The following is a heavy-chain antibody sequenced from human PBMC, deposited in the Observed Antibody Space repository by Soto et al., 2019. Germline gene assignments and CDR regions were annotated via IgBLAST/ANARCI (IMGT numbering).Heavy chain of an antibody. V-gene: IGHV4-31*03. CDR1: GGSISSGGYY. Sequence: SSETLSLTCTVSGGSISSGGYYWSWIRQHPGKGLEWIGYIYYSGSTYYNPSLKSRVTISVDTSKNQFSLKLSSVTAADTAVYYCARGDTIFGVVIPYWGAFDIWGQGTMVTVSS. J-gene: IGHJ3*02. D-gene: IGHD3-3*01. CDR3: ARGDTIFGVVIPYWGAFDI. CDR2: IYYSGST.